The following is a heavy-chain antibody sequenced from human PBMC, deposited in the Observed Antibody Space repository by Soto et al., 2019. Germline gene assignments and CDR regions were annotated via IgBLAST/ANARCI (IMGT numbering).Heavy chain of an antibody. CDR1: GYTFTSYY. Sequence: ASVKLSCKASGYTFTSYYMHWVRQAPGQGLEWMGIINPSGGSTSYAQKFQGRVTMTRDTSTSTVYMELSSLRSEDTAVYYCARDYTIDYSNVQGDQYYYYGMDAWGQGPTVT. V-gene: IGHV1-46*01. CDR2: INPSGGST. J-gene: IGHJ6*02. D-gene: IGHD4-4*01. CDR3: ARDYTIDYSNVQGDQYYYYGMDA.